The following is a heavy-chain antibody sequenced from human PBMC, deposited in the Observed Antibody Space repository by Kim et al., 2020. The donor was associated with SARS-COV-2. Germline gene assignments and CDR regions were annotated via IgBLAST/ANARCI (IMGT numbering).Heavy chain of an antibody. CDR2: IREDGNEK. D-gene: IGHD2-15*01. CDR1: GFTFSSYW. CDR3: ARVRAGGGGFDV. J-gene: IGHJ3*01. V-gene: IGHV3-7*01. Sequence: GGSLRLSCAVSGFTFSSYWMTWVRQAPGKGLEWVANIREDGNEKYYVDSVKGRFTISRDNAKNSLSLHLNSLRAEDTAVYYCARVRAGGGGFDVRGHGT.